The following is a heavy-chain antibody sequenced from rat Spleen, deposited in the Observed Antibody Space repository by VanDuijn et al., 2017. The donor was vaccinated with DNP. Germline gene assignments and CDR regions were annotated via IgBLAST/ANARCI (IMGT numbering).Heavy chain of an antibody. V-gene: IGHV5-7*01. CDR1: GFTFSDYN. CDR3: TRNYGGYRPWDY. Sequence: EVQLVESGGGLVQPGRSLKLSCAASGFTFSDYNMAWVRQAPKKGLEWVATISYDGSSTYYRDSVKGRFAISRDNAKNTLYLQMNSLRSEDTATYYCTRNYGGYRPWDYWGQGVMVTVSS. J-gene: IGHJ2*01. D-gene: IGHD1-11*01. CDR2: ISYDGSST.